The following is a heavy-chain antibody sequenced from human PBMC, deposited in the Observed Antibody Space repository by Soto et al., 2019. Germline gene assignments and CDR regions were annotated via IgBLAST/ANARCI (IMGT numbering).Heavy chain of an antibody. CDR1: GFTFSSYW. Sequence: GGSLRLSCAASGFTFSSYWVSWVRQAPGKGLEWVANIKQDGSEKYYVDSVKGRFTISRDNAKNSLYLQMNSLRAEDTAVYYCAREGRGWYAFDIWGQGTMVTVSS. V-gene: IGHV3-7*01. D-gene: IGHD2-15*01. CDR3: AREGRGWYAFDI. J-gene: IGHJ3*02. CDR2: IKQDGSEK.